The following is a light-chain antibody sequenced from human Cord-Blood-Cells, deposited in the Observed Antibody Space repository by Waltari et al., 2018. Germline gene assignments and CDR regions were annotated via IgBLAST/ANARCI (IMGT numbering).Light chain of an antibody. CDR2: AAS. Sequence: DIQMTQSPSSLSASVRDSVTITCRASQPISSYLNWYQQKPGKAPQLLIYAASSLQSGVPSRFSGSGSGTDCTLTISSLQPEDFATYYCQQSYSTPLTFGGGTKVEIK. CDR3: QQSYSTPLT. CDR1: QPISSY. V-gene: IGKV1-39*01. J-gene: IGKJ4*02.